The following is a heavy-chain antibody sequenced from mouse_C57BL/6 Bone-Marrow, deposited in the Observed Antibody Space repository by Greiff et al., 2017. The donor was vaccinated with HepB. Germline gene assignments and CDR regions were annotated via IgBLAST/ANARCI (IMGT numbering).Heavy chain of an antibody. V-gene: IGHV1-54*01. CDR1: GYAFTNYL. J-gene: IGHJ3*01. CDR3: ARSEYYGTPFAY. Sequence: VQLQQSGAELVRPGTSVKVSCKASGYAFTNYLIEWVKQRPGQGLEWIGVINPGSGGTNYNEKFKGKATLTADKSSSTAYMQLSSLTSEDSAVYFCARSEYYGTPFAYWGQGTLVTVSA. CDR2: INPGSGGT. D-gene: IGHD1-1*01.